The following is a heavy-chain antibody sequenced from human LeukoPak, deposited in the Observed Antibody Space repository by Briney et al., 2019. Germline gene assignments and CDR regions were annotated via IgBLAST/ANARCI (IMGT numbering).Heavy chain of an antibody. CDR3: ARHLTY. CDR1: GYSISSGYY. Sequence: SETLSLTCAVSGYSISSGYYWGWIRQPPGKGLERIGSIYHSGSTYYNPSLKSRVTISVDTSKNQFSLKLSSVTAADTAVYYCARHLTYWGQGTLVTVSS. V-gene: IGHV4-38-2*01. D-gene: IGHD3-9*01. J-gene: IGHJ4*02. CDR2: IYHSGST.